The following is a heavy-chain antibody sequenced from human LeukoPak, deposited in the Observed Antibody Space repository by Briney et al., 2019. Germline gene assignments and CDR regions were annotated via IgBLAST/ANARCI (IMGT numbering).Heavy chain of an antibody. CDR2: ISSSGSAI. J-gene: IGHJ4*02. V-gene: IGHV3-48*03. CDR1: GLTFSSYE. D-gene: IGHD2-15*01. Sequence: GGSLRLSCADSGLTFSSYEMNWVRQAPGKGLEWVSYISSSGSAIYYADSAKGRFTISRDNAKNSLYLQMNSLRAEDTAVYYCAREGCSGGSCYPDWGQGTLVTVSS. CDR3: AREGCSGGSCYPD.